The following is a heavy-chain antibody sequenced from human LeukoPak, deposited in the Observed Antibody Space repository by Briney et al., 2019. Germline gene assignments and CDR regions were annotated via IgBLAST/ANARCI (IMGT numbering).Heavy chain of an antibody. J-gene: IGHJ4*02. Sequence: SETLSLTCTVSGGSISSYYWSWIRQPPGKGLEWIGYIYYSGSTNYNPSLKSRVTISVDTSKNQFSLKLSSVTAADTAVYYCARRYSSGFDYWGQGTLVTVSS. D-gene: IGHD6-19*01. V-gene: IGHV4-59*01. CDR2: IYYSGST. CDR3: ARRYSSGFDY. CDR1: GGSISSYY.